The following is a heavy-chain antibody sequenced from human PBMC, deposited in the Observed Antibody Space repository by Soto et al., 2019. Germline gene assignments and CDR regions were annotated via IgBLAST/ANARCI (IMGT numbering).Heavy chain of an antibody. V-gene: IGHV1-3*05. J-gene: IGHJ4*02. CDR2: INAGNGNT. Sequence: QVQLVQSGAEEKKPGASVKVSCKASGYTFTGYAMPWVRQAPGQSREWMGWINAGNGNTKYSQKFQGRVTITRDTAASTAYMARSRLRSEDTAVYYCARAVAVPADFDYWGQGTLVTVSS. CDR3: ARAVAVPADFDY. D-gene: IGHD6-19*01. CDR1: GYTFTGYA.